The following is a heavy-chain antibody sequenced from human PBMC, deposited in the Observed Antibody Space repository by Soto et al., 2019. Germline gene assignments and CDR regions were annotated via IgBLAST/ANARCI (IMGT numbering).Heavy chain of an antibody. J-gene: IGHJ4*02. CDR2: ISGSGGST. D-gene: IGHD2-15*01. CDR3: AKGDCSGATCYSLVYFDY. V-gene: IGHV3-23*01. CDR1: GFTFSSHA. Sequence: GGSLRLSCGASGFTFSSHAMGWVRQAPGKGLEWVSGISGSGGSTYYADSVKGRFTISRDNSKSTLYLQMNSLRAEDTAVYYCAKGDCSGATCYSLVYFDYWGQGTLVTVSS.